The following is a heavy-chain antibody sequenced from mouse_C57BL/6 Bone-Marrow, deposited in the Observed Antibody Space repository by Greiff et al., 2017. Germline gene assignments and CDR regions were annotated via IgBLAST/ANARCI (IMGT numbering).Heavy chain of an antibody. J-gene: IGHJ2*01. Sequence: EVKLVESGGGLVKPGGSLKLSCAASGFTFSSYAMSWVRQTPEKRLEWVATSSDGGSYTYYPDNVKGRFTISRDNAKNNLYLQMSHLKSEDTAMYSCARGGDFGYWGQGTTLTVSS. V-gene: IGHV5-4*03. CDR1: GFTFSSYA. CDR2: SSDGGSYT. CDR3: ARGGDFGY.